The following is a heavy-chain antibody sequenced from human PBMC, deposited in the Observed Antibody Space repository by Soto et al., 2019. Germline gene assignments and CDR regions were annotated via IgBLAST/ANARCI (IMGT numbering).Heavy chain of an antibody. CDR1: GYTFTSYG. V-gene: IGHV1-18*04. J-gene: IGHJ1*01. CDR3: AMDYGDRPEYFKH. Sequence: QVQLVHSGPDLKRPGASMKVSCKASGYTFTSYGISWVRQAPGQGLEWMAWISPLKGRPQYSQKAQGRVTLSTDTSSNTAYMEMTTLRVDDTAVYYCAMDYGDRPEYFKHWGQGTLVTVS. D-gene: IGHD4-17*01. CDR2: ISPLKGRP.